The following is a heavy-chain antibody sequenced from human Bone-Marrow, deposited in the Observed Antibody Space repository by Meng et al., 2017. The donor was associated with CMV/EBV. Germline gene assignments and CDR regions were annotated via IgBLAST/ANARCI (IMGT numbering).Heavy chain of an antibody. J-gene: IGHJ5*02. CDR1: GFTFSSYA. CDR2: IYSGGSST. V-gene: IGHV3-23*03. Sequence: GESLKISCAASGFTFSSYAMSWVRQAPGKGLEWVSVIYSGGSSTYYADSVKGRFTISRDNSKNTLYLQMNSLRAEDTAVHYCAKKSWSWFDPWGQGTLVTVSS. CDR3: AKKSWSWFDP.